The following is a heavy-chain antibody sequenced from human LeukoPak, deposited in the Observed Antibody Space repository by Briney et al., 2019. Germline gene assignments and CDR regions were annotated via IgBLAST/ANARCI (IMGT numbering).Heavy chain of an antibody. Sequence: ASVKVSCKASGYTFTSYAMNWVRQAPGQGLEWMGWINTNTGNPTYAQGFTGRFVFSLDTSVSTAYLQISSLKAEDTAVYYCARDMDSGSYYSSHGFDYWGQGTLDTVSS. CDR1: GYTFTSYA. V-gene: IGHV7-4-1*02. CDR3: ARDMDSGSYYSSHGFDY. D-gene: IGHD1-26*01. CDR2: INTNTGNP. J-gene: IGHJ4*02.